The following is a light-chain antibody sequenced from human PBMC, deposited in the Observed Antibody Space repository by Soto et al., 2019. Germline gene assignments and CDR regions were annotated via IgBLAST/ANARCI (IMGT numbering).Light chain of an antibody. CDR3: QQYVTSQYT. Sequence: EIVLTQSPGTLSLSPGERATLSCRANQSVSSDFLAWYQQKPGQAPRLLIYGASSRATGIPDRFSGSGSGTDFSLTISRLEPEDFAVYYCQQYVTSQYTFGQGTKLEI. V-gene: IGKV3-20*01. CDR2: GAS. CDR1: QSVSSDF. J-gene: IGKJ2*01.